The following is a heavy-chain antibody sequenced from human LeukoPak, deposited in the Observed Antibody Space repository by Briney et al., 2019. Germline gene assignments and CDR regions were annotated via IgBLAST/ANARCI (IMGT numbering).Heavy chain of an antibody. CDR3: AGRGYSGYDYGVGNWFDP. D-gene: IGHD5-12*01. CDR2: INHSGST. J-gene: IGHJ5*02. CDR1: GGSFSGYY. V-gene: IGHV4-34*01. Sequence: SETLSLTCAVYGGSFSGYYWSWTRQPPGKGLEWIGEINHSGSTNYNPSLKSRVTISVDTSKNQFSLKLSSVTAADTAVYYCAGRGYSGYDYGVGNWFDPWGQGTLVTVSS.